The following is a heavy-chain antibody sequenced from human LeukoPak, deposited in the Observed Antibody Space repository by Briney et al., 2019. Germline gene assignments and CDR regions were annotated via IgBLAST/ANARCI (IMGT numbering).Heavy chain of an antibody. CDR3: ARASAAGDAFDI. D-gene: IGHD6-13*01. J-gene: IGHJ3*02. CDR1: GFSFSSYW. Sequence: PGGSLRLSCAASGFSFSSYWMHWVRQPPGKGLVWVARINSDESVTNYADSVKGRFTISRDNSKNTLYLQMNSLRAEDTAVYYCARASAAGDAFDIWGQGTMVTVSS. CDR2: INSDESVT. V-gene: IGHV3-74*01.